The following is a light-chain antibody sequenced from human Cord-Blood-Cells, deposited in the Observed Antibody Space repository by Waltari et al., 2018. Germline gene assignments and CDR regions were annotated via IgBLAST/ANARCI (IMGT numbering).Light chain of an antibody. J-gene: IGKJ2*03. CDR3: QQYHSTPDS. CDR1: QSVLYSSNNKNY. CDR2: WAS. Sequence: DIVMTHSPDSLAVSLGERATINCKPSQSVLYSSNNKNYLAWYQQKPGQPPKLLIYWASTRESGVPDRFSGSGSGTDFTLTISSLQAEDVAVYYCQQYHSTPDSFGQGTKLEIK. V-gene: IGKV4-1*01.